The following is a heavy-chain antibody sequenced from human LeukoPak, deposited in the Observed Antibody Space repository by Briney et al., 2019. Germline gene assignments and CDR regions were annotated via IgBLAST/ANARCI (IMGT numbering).Heavy chain of an antibody. D-gene: IGHD2-8*01. V-gene: IGHV1-8*01. J-gene: IGHJ6*02. Sequence: AASVKVSCKASGYTFTSYDINWVRQATGQGLEWMGWMYPNSGNTGYAQKFQGRVTMTRNTSISTAYMELSSLRSEDTAVYYCARGDPLMYYYYYGMDVWGQGTTVTVSS. CDR1: GYTFTSYD. CDR2: MYPNSGNT. CDR3: ARGDPLMYYYYYGMDV.